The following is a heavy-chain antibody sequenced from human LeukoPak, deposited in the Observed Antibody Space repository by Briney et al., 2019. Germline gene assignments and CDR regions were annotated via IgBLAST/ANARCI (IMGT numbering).Heavy chain of an antibody. V-gene: IGHV4-59*01. CDR1: DGFISSYY. CDR3: ARYKVGKAGYYGMDV. D-gene: IGHD1-1*01. J-gene: IGHJ6*02. CDR2: IYYSGST. Sequence: PSETLSLTCTVSDGFISSYYWNWIRQPPGKGLEWIGYIYYSGSTNYNPSLKSRVTISIDTSKNQFSLKLSSVTAADTAVYYCARYKVGKAGYYGMDVWGQGTTVTVSS.